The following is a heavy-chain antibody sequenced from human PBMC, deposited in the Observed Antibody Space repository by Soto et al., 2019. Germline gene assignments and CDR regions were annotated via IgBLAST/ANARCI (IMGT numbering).Heavy chain of an antibody. V-gene: IGHV1-18*04. D-gene: IGHD3-9*01. CDR2: ISAYNGNT. J-gene: IGHJ6*02. CDR1: GYTFTSYG. Sequence: GASVKVSCKASGYTFTSYGISWVRQAPGQGLEWMGWISAYNGNTNYAQKLQGRVTMTTDTSTSTAYMELRSLRSDDTAVYYCARDPNYDILTGYRTPFYYYYYGMDVWGQGTTVTVSS. CDR3: ARDPNYDILTGYRTPFYYYYYGMDV.